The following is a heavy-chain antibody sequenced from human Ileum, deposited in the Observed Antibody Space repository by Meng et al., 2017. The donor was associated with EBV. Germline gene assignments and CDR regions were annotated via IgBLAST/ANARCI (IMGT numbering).Heavy chain of an antibody. V-gene: IGHV2-5*01. D-gene: IGHD6-13*01. Sequence: QITLKECAPTVVKPTKTLTLTCTFSGFSLSTSGVGVGWIRQPPGKALEWLAMIYGQGDKHYSPSLTSRLTITKDTSKNQVVLTMTNMDSVDTATYYCALRPRQLLRGWFDSWGQGALVTVSS. J-gene: IGHJ5*01. CDR1: GFSLSTSGVG. CDR3: ALRPRQLLRGWFDS. CDR2: IYGQGDK.